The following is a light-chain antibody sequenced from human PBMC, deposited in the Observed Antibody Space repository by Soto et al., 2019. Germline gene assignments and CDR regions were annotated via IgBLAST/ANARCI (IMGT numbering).Light chain of an antibody. Sequence: EIEMTQSPATLSVSPGERASLSCRASQSMSSNLAWYQQKPGQPPRLLIYGASTRATGIPARFSGSGSGTEFTLTITSLQSEDFALYYCQQYHNLWTFGQGTKVDIK. CDR1: QSMSSN. CDR3: QQYHNLWT. CDR2: GAS. V-gene: IGKV3D-15*01. J-gene: IGKJ1*01.